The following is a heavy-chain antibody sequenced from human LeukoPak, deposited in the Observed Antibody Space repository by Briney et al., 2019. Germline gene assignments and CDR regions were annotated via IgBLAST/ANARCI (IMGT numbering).Heavy chain of an antibody. D-gene: IGHD6-19*01. V-gene: IGHV4-59*08. CDR1: GGSISGYY. J-gene: IGHJ4*02. CDR3: ARHDFSSGWYHY. CDR2: IYYSGIT. Sequence: PSETLSPTCTVSGGSISGYYWDWLRQPPGKGLEWIGYIYYSGITNYNPSLKSRVTISVDTSKNQFSLKVSSVTAADTAVYYCARHDFSSGWYHYWGQGTLVTVST.